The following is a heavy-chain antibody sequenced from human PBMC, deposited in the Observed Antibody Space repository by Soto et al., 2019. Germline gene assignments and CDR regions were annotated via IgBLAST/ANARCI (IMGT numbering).Heavy chain of an antibody. J-gene: IGHJ4*01. CDR2: IYPGDSDT. Sequence: GEALKISCKGSGYSFTSYWIAWVRQMPGKGLECMGIIYPGDSDTRYSPSFQGQVTISVDKSINTAYLQWSSLRASDTAIYYCARHGKLSSMMNYLDSWGQGALVTVSS. CDR3: ARHGKLSSMMNYLDS. D-gene: IGHD1-1*01. V-gene: IGHV5-51*01. CDR1: GYSFTSYW.